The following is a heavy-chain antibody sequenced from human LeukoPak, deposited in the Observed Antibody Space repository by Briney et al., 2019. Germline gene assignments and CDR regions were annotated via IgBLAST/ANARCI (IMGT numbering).Heavy chain of an antibody. CDR1: GGSISSGDYY. CDR2: IYYSGST. CDR3: ARDRYYDSSGYQGFDY. D-gene: IGHD3-22*01. V-gene: IGHV4-30-4*08. J-gene: IGHJ4*02. Sequence: SETLSLTCTVSGGSISSGDYYWSWIRQPPGKGLEWIGYIYYSGSTYYNPSLKSRVTIPVDTSKNQFSLKLSSVTAADTAVYYCARDRYYDSSGYQGFDYWGQGTLVTVSS.